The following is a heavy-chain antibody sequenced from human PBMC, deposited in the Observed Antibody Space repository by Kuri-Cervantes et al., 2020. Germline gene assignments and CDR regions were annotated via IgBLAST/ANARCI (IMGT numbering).Heavy chain of an antibody. J-gene: IGHJ2*01. CDR3: ARVGLGGSHWYFDL. Sequence: GGSLRLSCAASGCTFSRYDMHWVRQDTGKGLEWVSAIGTAGDTYYPGSVKGRFTISRENAKNSLYLQMNSLRAGDTAVYYCARVGLGGSHWYFDLWGRGTLVTVSS. CDR2: IGTAGDT. V-gene: IGHV3-13*01. D-gene: IGHD1-26*01. CDR1: GCTFSRYD.